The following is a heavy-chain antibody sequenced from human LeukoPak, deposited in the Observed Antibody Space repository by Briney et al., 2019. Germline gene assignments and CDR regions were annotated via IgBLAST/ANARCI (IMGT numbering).Heavy chain of an antibody. Sequence: ASVKVSCKASGYTFTNYYMQWVRQAPGQGLEWMGWINPNSGGTNYAQKFQGRVTMTRDTSISTAYMELSRLRSDDTAVYYCARAASSSPYYYYGMDVWGQGTTVTVSS. CDR3: ARAASSSPYYYYGMDV. J-gene: IGHJ6*02. D-gene: IGHD6-6*01. CDR1: GYTFTNYY. V-gene: IGHV1-2*02. CDR2: INPNSGGT.